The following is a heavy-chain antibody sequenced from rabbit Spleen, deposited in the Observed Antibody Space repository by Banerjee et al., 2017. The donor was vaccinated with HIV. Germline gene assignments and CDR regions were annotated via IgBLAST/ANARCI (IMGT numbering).Heavy chain of an antibody. D-gene: IGHD1-1*01. CDR3: ARDLVAVIGWNFNL. CDR2: IYAGSSGFVGAA. J-gene: IGHJ4*01. CDR1: GVSFSGDSY. Sequence: QSLEESGGDLVKPGASLTLTCIASGVSFSGDSYMCWVRQAPGKGLEWIACIYAGSSGFVGAAYYATWAKGRFTISRTSSTTVTLQMTSLTAADTATYFCARDLVAVIGWNFNLWGPGTLVTVS. V-gene: IGHV1S40*01.